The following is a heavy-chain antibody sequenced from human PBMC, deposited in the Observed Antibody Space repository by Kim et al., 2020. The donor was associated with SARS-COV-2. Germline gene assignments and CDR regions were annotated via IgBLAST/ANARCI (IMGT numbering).Heavy chain of an antibody. CDR3: AKDPWPRSWDSRDWYYYYGMDV. V-gene: IGHV3-33*06. CDR1: GFTFSSYG. Sequence: GGSLRLSCAASGFTFSSYGMHWVRQAPGKGLEWVAVIWYDGSNKYYADSVKGRFTISRDNSKNTLYLQMNSLRAEDTAVYYCAKDPWPRSWDSRDWYYYYGMDVWGQGTTVTVSS. J-gene: IGHJ6*02. D-gene: IGHD3-22*01. CDR2: IWYDGSNK.